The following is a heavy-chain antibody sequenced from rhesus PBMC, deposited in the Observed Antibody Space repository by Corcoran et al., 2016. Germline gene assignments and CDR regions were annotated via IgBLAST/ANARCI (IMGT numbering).Heavy chain of an antibody. V-gene: IGHV4S7*01. CDR1: GGSISGGYG. CDR2: IYSSNGNT. Sequence: QVQLQESGPGLLKPSDTLSLTCAVSGGSISGGYGWCWIRQPPGKGLEWIGSIYSSNGNTYYNPSLKSRVTISTDTSKNQFSLKLSSVTAADTAVYYCARDRRYSGYASFDYWGQGVLVTVSS. J-gene: IGHJ4*01. D-gene: IGHD5-24*01. CDR3: ARDRRYSGYASFDY.